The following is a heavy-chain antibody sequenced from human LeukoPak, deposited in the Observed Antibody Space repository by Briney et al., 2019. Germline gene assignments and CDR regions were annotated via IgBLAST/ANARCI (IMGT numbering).Heavy chain of an antibody. D-gene: IGHD6-19*01. CDR2: ISYDGSNK. Sequence: GGSLRLSCAASGFTFSSYGMHWVRQAPGKGLEWVAVISYDGSNKYYADSAKGRFTISRDNSKNTLYLQMNSLRAEDTAVYYCAKGPTQYSSGWLTWGQGTLVTVSS. J-gene: IGHJ5*02. CDR3: AKGPTQYSSGWLT. CDR1: GFTFSSYG. V-gene: IGHV3-30*18.